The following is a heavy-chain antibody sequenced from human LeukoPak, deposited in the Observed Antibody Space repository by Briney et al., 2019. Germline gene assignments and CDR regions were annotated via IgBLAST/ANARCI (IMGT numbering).Heavy chain of an antibody. J-gene: IGHJ4*02. CDR2: IWSDATNQ. D-gene: IGHD4-11*01. V-gene: IGHV3-33*06. CDR1: GFILSDYG. CDR3: AKDIQRGFDYTNSLDY. Sequence: GSPRHSRAPSGFILSDYGMHSGCEAPRRGVWWVAVIWSDATNQYYADSVRGRFAISRDDSTSMVYLQMNSLRAEDTAVYFCAKDIQRGFDYTNSLDYWGQGTLVTVSS.